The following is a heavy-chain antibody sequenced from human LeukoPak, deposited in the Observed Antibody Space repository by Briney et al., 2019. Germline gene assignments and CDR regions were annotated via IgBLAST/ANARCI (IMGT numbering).Heavy chain of an antibody. CDR1: GDSVSTNSAA. V-gene: IGHV6-1*01. D-gene: IGHD2-8*01. J-gene: IGHJ4*02. CDR2: TYYRSTWYN. Sequence: SQTLSLTCAISGDSVSTNSAAWNWIRQSPSRGLEWLGRTYYRSTWYNDYAASVRSRITINPDTSKNQFSLQLNSVTPEDTAVYYCARDFYCSNDACSFDYWGQGTLVTVSS. CDR3: ARDFYCSNDACSFDY.